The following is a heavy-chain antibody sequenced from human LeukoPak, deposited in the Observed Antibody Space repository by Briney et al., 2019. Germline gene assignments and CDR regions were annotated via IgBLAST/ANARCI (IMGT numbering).Heavy chain of an antibody. CDR1: GFTYDDYA. D-gene: IGHD5-12*01. CDR3: AKDTGYDWGTHPFDY. J-gene: IGHJ4*02. Sequence: GRSLRLSCAASGFTYDDYAMHWVRQAPGKGLEWVSGICWNSGSIGYADSVKGRFTIYRDNAKNSLYLQMNSLRPEDMALYYCAKDTGYDWGTHPFDYWGQGTLVTVSS. V-gene: IGHV3-9*03. CDR2: ICWNSGSI.